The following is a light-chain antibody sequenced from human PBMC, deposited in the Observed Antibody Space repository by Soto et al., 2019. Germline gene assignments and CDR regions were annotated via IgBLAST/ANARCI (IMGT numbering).Light chain of an antibody. J-gene: IGKJ2*01. CDR2: KAS. CDR1: QSVTNW. CDR3: QQYNSYCSYT. Sequence: DIKMTQSPSTLSASVGDRVTITCRASQSVTNWLAWYQQKPGKAPKLLIYKASTLETAVPSRLSGSGSGTEFTLTISCLQPDDFATYNCQQYNSYCSYTFGQGTKLEIK. V-gene: IGKV1-5*03.